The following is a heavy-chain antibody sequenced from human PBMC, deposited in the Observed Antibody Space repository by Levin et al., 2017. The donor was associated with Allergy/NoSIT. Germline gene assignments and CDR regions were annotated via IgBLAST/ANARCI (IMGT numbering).Heavy chain of an antibody. CDR3: AKDRYYYDSSGYPPDAFDI. J-gene: IGHJ3*02. CDR2: ISGSGGST. V-gene: IGHV3-23*01. D-gene: IGHD3-22*01. Sequence: PGGSLRLSCAASGFTFSSYAMSWVRQAPGKGLEWVSAISGSGGSTYYADSVKGRFTISRDNSKNTLYLQMNSLRAEDTAVYYCAKDRYYYDSSGYPPDAFDIWGQGTMVTVSS. CDR1: GFTFSSYA.